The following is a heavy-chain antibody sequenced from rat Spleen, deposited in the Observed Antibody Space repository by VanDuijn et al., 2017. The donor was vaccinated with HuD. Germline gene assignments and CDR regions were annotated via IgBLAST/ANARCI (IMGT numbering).Heavy chain of an antibody. D-gene: IGHD1-4*01. Sequence: QVQVKESGPGLVQPSQTLSLTCTVSGFSLTSNGVSWVRQTPGKGLEWIAAISSGGSTYYNSAPKSRLSISRDTSKSQVFLKMNSLQTEDTAIYFCIRESLPGYNSHWFVYWGQGTLVTVSS. J-gene: IGHJ3*01. V-gene: IGHV2S12*01. CDR2: ISSGGST. CDR1: GFSLTSNG. CDR3: IRESLPGYNSHWFVY.